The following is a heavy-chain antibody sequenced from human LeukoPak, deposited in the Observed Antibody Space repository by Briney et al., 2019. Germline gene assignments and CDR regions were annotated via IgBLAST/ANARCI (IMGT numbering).Heavy chain of an antibody. Sequence: GGSLRLSCAASGFTFSSYSMNWVRQAPGKGLEWVSSISSSSSYIYYADSVKGRFTISRDNAKNSLYLQMNSLRAEDTAVYYCARDQPAYCGGDCSPTYDYWGQGTLVTVSS. V-gene: IGHV3-21*01. CDR3: ARDQPAYCGGDCSPTYDY. D-gene: IGHD2-21*02. CDR2: ISSSSSYI. J-gene: IGHJ4*02. CDR1: GFTFSSYS.